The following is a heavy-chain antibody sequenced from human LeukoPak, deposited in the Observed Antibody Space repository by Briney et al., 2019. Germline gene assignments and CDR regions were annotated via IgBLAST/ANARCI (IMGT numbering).Heavy chain of an antibody. J-gene: IGHJ5*02. V-gene: IGHV4-34*01. CDR2: INHRGST. CDR1: GGSFSGYY. Sequence: PSETLSLTCAVYGGSFSGYYWSWIRQPPGKGLEWSGEINHRGSTNYNPSLKSRVTISVDTSKNQFSLKLSSVTAADTAVYYCARGGLRRCSSTSCYPSWFDPWGQGTLVTVSS. D-gene: IGHD2-2*01. CDR3: ARGGLRRCSSTSCYPSWFDP.